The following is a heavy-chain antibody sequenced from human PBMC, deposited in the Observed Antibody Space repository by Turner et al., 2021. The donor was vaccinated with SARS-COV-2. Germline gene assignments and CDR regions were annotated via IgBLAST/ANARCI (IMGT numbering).Heavy chain of an antibody. V-gene: IGHV3-48*01. D-gene: IGHD5-18*01. Sequence: EVQLVESGGGLVQPGGSRRLSGAASGFTFSNYSMNWVRQSPGKGLEWVSYISSSSSTIYYADSVKGRFTISRDNAKNSLYLQMNSLRAEDTAVYYCARERGYSYGPYYYGMDVWGQGTTVTVSS. CDR1: GFTFSNYS. CDR2: ISSSSSTI. J-gene: IGHJ6*02. CDR3: ARERGYSYGPYYYGMDV.